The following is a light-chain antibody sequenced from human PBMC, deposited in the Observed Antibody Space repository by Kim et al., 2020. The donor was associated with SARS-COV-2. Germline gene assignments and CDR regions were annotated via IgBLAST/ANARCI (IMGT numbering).Light chain of an antibody. CDR3: QQYHILPYT. V-gene: IGKV1-33*01. J-gene: IGKJ2*01. Sequence: SASVGDRVTITFQASQDIRNSLNWYQQKSGEVPQLLIYDASDLETGVSARFSGTGSDTDFTLTINSLQPEDFATYYCQQYHILPYTFGQGTKLEIK. CDR1: QDIRNS. CDR2: DAS.